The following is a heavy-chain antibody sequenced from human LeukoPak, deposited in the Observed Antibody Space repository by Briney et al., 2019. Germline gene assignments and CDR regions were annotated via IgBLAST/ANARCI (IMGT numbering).Heavy chain of an antibody. CDR2: INPNSGGT. CDR3: AREWDYSGSYELSYYYYMDV. J-gene: IGHJ6*03. D-gene: IGHD1-26*01. CDR1: GYTFTGYY. Sequence: VKVSCKASGYTFTGYYMHWVRQAPGQGLEWMGWINPNSGGTNYAQKFQGRVTMTRDTSISTAYMELSRLRSDDTAVYYCAREWDYSGSYELSYYYYMDVWGKGTTVTISS. V-gene: IGHV1-2*02.